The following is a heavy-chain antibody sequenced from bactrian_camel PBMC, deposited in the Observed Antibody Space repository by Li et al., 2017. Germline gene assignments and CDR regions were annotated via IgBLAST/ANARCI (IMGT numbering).Heavy chain of an antibody. CDR1: ADTFSGHC. J-gene: IGHJ4*01. Sequence: HVQLVESGGGSVPAGGSLTISCEASADTFSGHCMGWFRQGAGKQREGVAVISAGGYGRPTPTYSDSVKGRLTISRDNAKNTVYLQMHDLQRQDTAMYYCAARRTCVTGPLNHFLWNVWGQGTQVTV. V-gene: IGHV3-3*01. CDR2: ISAGGYGRP. CDR3: AARRTCVTGPLNHFLWNV. D-gene: IGHD8*01.